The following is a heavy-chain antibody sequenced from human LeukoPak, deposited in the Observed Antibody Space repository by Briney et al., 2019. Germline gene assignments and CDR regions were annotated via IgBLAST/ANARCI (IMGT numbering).Heavy chain of an antibody. Sequence: SGGSLGLSCAVSGFSFSNYGMHWVRQASGKGLEGVGFIYYCGSNKYYADSVKRRFIIRRDNSKNTVYLQMNSLRAEATAVFYCAKTRTAYSSCWYFFDYWGRGTLVTVS. CDR2: IYYCGSNK. CDR1: GFSFSNYG. D-gene: IGHD6-13*01. J-gene: IGHJ4*02. CDR3: AKTRTAYSSCWYFFDY. V-gene: IGHV3-30*02.